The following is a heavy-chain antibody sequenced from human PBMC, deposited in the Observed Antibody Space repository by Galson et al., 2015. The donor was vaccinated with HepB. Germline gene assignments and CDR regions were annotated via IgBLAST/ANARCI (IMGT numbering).Heavy chain of an antibody. Sequence: SVKVSCKASGYTFTGYYMHWVRQAPGQGLEWMGWINPNSGGTNYARKFQGRVTMTRDTSISTAYMELSRLRSDDTAVYYCARDPLFYQLPLGDAFDIWGQGTTVTVSS. CDR3: ARDPLFYQLPLGDAFDI. CDR2: INPNSGGT. CDR1: GYTFTGYY. V-gene: IGHV1-2*02. D-gene: IGHD2-2*01. J-gene: IGHJ3*02.